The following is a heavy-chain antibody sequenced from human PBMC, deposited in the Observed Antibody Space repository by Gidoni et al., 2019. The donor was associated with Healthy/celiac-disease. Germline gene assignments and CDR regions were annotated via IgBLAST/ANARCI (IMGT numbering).Heavy chain of an antibody. J-gene: IGHJ4*02. D-gene: IGHD6-19*01. CDR2: MNPNSGNT. CDR1: GYTFTSYD. CDR3: ARGRRISGYGDRGGWYLGY. V-gene: IGHV1-8*01. Sequence: QVQLVQSGAEVKKPGASVKVSCKASGYTFTSYDINWVRQATGQGLEWMGWMNPNSGNTGYAQKFQGRVTMTRNTSIITAYMELSSLRSEDTAVYYCARGRRISGYGDRGGWYLGYWGQGTLVTVSS.